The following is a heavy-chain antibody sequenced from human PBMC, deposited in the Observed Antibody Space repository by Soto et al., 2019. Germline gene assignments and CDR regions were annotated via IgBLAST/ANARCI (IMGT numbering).Heavy chain of an antibody. CDR3: ARGERVGDPMFDY. J-gene: IGHJ4*02. D-gene: IGHD2-21*02. CDR2: LSSTTTYI. Sequence: EVRLVESGGGLVKPGGSLRLSCVASGFAFSDYSFNWVRQVPGKGLEWVSSLSSTTTYIHYADSVTGRFTIFRDNTKNSVYLQMDSLRAEDTAIYYCARGERVGDPMFDYWGQGTLVTVSS. CDR1: GFAFSDYS. V-gene: IGHV3-21*02.